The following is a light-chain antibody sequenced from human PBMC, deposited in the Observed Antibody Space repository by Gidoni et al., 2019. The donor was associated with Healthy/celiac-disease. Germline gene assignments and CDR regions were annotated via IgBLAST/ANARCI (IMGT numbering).Light chain of an antibody. Sequence: SYVLTQPPYVSVAPGKTAMITCGGNKIGSKSVHWYQQKPGQAPVLVIYYESDRPSGIPERFSGSNSGNTATLTISRVEAGDEADYYCQVWDSSSDHRGVFGGGTKLTVL. V-gene: IGLV3-21*04. CDR3: QVWDSSSDHRGV. CDR2: YES. CDR1: KIGSKS. J-gene: IGLJ3*02.